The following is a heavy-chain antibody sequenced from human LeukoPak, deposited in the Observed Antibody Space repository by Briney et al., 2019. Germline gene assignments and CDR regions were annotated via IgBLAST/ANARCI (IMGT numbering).Heavy chain of an antibody. J-gene: IGHJ3*02. D-gene: IGHD4/OR15-4a*01. CDR3: ARALSTREAFDI. V-gene: IGHV1-2*02. CDR1: GYTFTGYY. CDR2: INPNSGGT. Sequence: GASVKVSCKASGYTFTGYYMHWVRQAPGQGLEWIGWINPNSGGTNYAQKFQGRVTMTRDTSISTAYMELSRLRSDDTAVYYCARALSTREAFDIWGQGTMVTVSS.